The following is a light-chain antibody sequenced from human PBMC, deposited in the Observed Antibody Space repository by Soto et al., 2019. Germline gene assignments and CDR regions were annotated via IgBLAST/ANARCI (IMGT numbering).Light chain of an antibody. CDR3: QQRSNWPPT. Sequence: EIVMTQSPATLSVSPGERATLSCRASQSVSSYLAWYQQKPGQAPRLLIYDASNRATGIPARFSGSGSGTDFTLTISSLEPEDFAVYYCQQRSNWPPTFGQGTRLAIK. J-gene: IGKJ5*01. V-gene: IGKV3-11*01. CDR1: QSVSSY. CDR2: DAS.